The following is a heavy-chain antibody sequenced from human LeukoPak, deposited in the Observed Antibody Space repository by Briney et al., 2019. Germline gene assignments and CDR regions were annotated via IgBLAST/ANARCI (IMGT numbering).Heavy chain of an antibody. CDR3: ARQEHYYATGYYGMDV. Sequence: GESLKISCKCSGYSFTSYWIGGVRQKPGKGLEWMGIIYAGDSDTRYSPSFQGQVTISADKSINPAYLQWSSLKASDTAMYYCARQEHYYATGYYGMDVWGQGTTVTVSS. D-gene: IGHD3-10*01. J-gene: IGHJ6*02. CDR1: GYSFTSYW. V-gene: IGHV5-51*01. CDR2: IYAGDSDT.